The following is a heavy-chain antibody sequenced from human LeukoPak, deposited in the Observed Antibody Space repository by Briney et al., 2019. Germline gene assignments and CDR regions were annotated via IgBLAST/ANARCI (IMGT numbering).Heavy chain of an antibody. Sequence: SETLSLTCTVSSGSIISSSYYWGWIRQPPGKGLEWIGSIYYSGGTYYNPSLKSRVTISVDTSKNHFSLRVSSVTAADTAVYYCARYNRHFDYWGQGTLVTVSS. CDR2: IYYSGGT. J-gene: IGHJ4*02. V-gene: IGHV4-39*02. CDR3: ARYNRHFDY. CDR1: SGSIISSSYY. D-gene: IGHD1-1*01.